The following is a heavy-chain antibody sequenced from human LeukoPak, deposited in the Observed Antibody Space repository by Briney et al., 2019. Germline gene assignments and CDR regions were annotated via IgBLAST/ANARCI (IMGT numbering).Heavy chain of an antibody. V-gene: IGHV3-48*04. CDR2: ISSTSTTK. D-gene: IGHD4-17*01. J-gene: IGHJ5*02. CDR3: ARDRSLVDGDYGVWFDA. CDR1: GFTLSTHT. Sequence: HPGGSLRLSCTASGFTLSTHTMNWVRQAPGKGLEWVSYISSTSTTKYYADSVKGRFTISRDNSKNSLDLQMNRLTAEDTAVYYCARDRSLVDGDYGVWFDAWGQGSLVTVSS.